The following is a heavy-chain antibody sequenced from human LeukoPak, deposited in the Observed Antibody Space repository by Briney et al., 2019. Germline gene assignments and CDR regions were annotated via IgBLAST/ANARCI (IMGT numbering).Heavy chain of an antibody. J-gene: IGHJ4*02. D-gene: IGHD2-15*01. V-gene: IGHV4-38-2*02. Sequence: PSETLSLTCTVSGYSISSGYYWGWIRQPPGKGLEWIGSIYHSGSTYYNPSLKSRVTISVDTSKNQFSLRLSSVTAADTAVYYCARDRISCSGGSCYQPSVGIDYWGQGTLVTVSS. CDR1: GYSISSGYY. CDR2: IYHSGST. CDR3: ARDRISCSGGSCYQPSVGIDY.